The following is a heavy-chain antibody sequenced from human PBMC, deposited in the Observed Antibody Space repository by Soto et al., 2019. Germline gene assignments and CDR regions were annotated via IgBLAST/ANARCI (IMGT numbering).Heavy chain of an antibody. CDR3: ARDGPITYDSSGYYYRYFDL. D-gene: IGHD3-22*01. CDR1: GGSISSGGYY. V-gene: IGHV4-31*03. J-gene: IGHJ2*01. CDR2: IYYSGST. Sequence: QVQLQESGPGLVKPSQTLSLTCTVSGGSISSGGYYWSWIRQHPGKGLEWIGYIYYSGSTYYNPSLKSRVTRSVDTPKNQSPLKLSSVTAADTAVDYCARDGPITYDSSGYYYRYFDLWGRGTLVTVSS.